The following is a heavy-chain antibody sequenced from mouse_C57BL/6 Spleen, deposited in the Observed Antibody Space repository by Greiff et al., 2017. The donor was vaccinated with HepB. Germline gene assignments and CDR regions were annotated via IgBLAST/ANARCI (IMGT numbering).Heavy chain of an antibody. CDR2: IRLKSDNYAT. CDR3: TGPIYYDCDEDFDY. Sequence: EVQLQESGGGLVQPGGSMKLSCVASGFTFSNYWMNWVRQSPEKGLEWVAQIRLKSDNYATHYAESVKGRFTISRDDYKSSVYLQMNNLRAEDTGIYYCTGPIYYDCDEDFDYWGQGTTLTVSS. D-gene: IGHD2-4*01. J-gene: IGHJ2*01. CDR1: GFTFSNYW. V-gene: IGHV6-3*01.